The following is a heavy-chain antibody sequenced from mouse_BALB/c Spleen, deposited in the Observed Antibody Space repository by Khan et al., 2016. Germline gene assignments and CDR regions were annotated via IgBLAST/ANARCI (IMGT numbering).Heavy chain of an antibody. Sequence: QVELQQSGPGLVAPSQSLSITCTVSGFSLTSYGVHWVRQPPGKGLEWLGVIWAGGSTNYNSALMSRLSISKDNSKNQVFLKMNSLQTDDTAMYYCARGYYGNPYYAMDYWGQGTSVTVSS. J-gene: IGHJ4*01. CDR3: ARGYYGNPYYAMDY. D-gene: IGHD2-1*01. V-gene: IGHV2-9*02. CDR2: IWAGGST. CDR1: GFSLTSYG.